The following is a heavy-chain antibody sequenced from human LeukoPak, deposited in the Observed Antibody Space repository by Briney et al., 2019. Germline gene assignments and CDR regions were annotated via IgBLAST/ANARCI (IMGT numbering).Heavy chain of an antibody. CDR2: IYYSGST. V-gene: IGHV4-59*01. CDR3: ARVEYSYGYYYYYGMDV. J-gene: IGHJ6*02. CDR1: GGSISSYY. Sequence: PSETLSLTCTVSGGSISSYYWSWIRQPPGKGLEWIGYIYYSGSTNYNPSLKGRVTISVDTSKNQFSLKLSSVTAADTAVYYCARVEYSYGYYYYYGMDVWGQGTTVTVSS. D-gene: IGHD5-18*01.